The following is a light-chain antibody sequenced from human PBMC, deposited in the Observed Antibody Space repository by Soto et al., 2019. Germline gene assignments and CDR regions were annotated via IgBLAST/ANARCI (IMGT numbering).Light chain of an antibody. CDR3: QQYSNWPPYT. CDR1: QSVSSN. V-gene: IGKV3-15*01. Sequence: EIVMTQSPATLSVSPGERATPSCRASQSVSSNLAWYQQKPGQAPRLLIYGASTRATGIPARFSGSRSGTEFTLTISSLQSEDFAVYYCQQYSNWPPYTFGQGTKLEIK. CDR2: GAS. J-gene: IGKJ2*01.